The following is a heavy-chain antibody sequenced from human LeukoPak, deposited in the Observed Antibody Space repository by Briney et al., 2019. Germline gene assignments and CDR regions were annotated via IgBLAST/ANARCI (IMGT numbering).Heavy chain of an antibody. CDR2: IFPGDYDT. J-gene: IGHJ4*02. V-gene: IGHV5-51*01. D-gene: IGHD3-10*01. Sequence: GEPLKISCQSSGYSFTSYWIGWMRQIPGKGPEWMGGIFPGDYDTTSSLSFPGQVLISVDKSISTAYLQWRTLKTSDTAIYYCARSNSGYDYRSAFDLWGQGSLVTVSS. CDR3: ARSNSGYDYRSAFDL. CDR1: GYSFTSYW.